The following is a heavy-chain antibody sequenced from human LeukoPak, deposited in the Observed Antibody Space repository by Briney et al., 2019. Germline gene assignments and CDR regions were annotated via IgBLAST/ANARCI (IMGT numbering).Heavy chain of an antibody. J-gene: IGHJ6*02. CDR1: GDSITSSAFY. V-gene: IGHV4-61*05. CDR2: IYYSGST. CDR3: ARHIPLNGEYYYYGMDV. D-gene: IGHD2-8*01. Sequence: PSETLSLTCTVSGDSITSSAFYWGRIRQPPGKGLEWIGYIYYSGSTNYNPSLKSRVTISVDTSKNQFSLNLSSVTAADTAVYYCARHIPLNGEYYYYGMDVWGQGTTVTVSS.